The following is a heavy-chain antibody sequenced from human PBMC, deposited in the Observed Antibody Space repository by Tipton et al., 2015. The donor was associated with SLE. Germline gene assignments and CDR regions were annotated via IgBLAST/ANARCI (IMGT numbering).Heavy chain of an antibody. Sequence: TLSLTCSVSGGSIRSRNYYWGWIRQPPGKGPEWIASVYYDGRTYYNPSFQSRVTISGDTSKNQFTLKVTSVTAADTAVYYCARGGGSYYDYWGQGTLVTVSS. CDR1: GGSIRSRNYY. CDR3: ARGGGSYYDY. J-gene: IGHJ4*02. CDR2: VYYDGRT. V-gene: IGHV4-39*06. D-gene: IGHD1-26*01.